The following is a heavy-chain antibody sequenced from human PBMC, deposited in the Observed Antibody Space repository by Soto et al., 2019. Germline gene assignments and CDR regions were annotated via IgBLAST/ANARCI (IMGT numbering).Heavy chain of an antibody. D-gene: IGHD3-3*01. CDR1: GGYIRNNY. CDR2: IYYTGSA. V-gene: IGHV4-59*01. Sequence: PSETLSLTCTVSGGYIRNNYWTWIRQPPGKGLEWIGYIYYTGSANYNPSLKSRVTISVDTSKNQFSLKLSSVTAADTAVYYCARVLFGRGNWFDPWGQGTLVTVSS. CDR3: ARVLFGRGNWFDP. J-gene: IGHJ5*02.